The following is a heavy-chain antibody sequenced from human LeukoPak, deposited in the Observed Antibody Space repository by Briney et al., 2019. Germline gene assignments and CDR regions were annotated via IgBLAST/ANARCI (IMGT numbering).Heavy chain of an antibody. CDR2: IYTSGST. CDR1: GGSISSYY. D-gene: IGHD3-22*01. J-gene: IGHJ4*02. CDR3: ARAGHYYDSSGQHYFDY. Sequence: SETLSLTCTVSGGSISSYYWSWIRQPAGKGLEWIGRIYTSGSTNYNPSLKSRVTMSVDTSKNQFSLKLSSVTAADTAVYYCARAGHYYDSSGQHYFDYWGQGTLVTVSS. V-gene: IGHV4-4*07.